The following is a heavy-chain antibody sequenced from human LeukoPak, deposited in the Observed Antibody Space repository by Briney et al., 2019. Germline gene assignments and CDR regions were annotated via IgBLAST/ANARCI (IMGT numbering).Heavy chain of an antibody. V-gene: IGHV3-23*01. CDR2: ISGSGGNT. J-gene: IGHJ4*02. D-gene: IGHD3-10*01. CDR1: GFTFSSYA. CDR3: AKGGSGSPFDH. Sequence: PGGSLRLSCAASGFTFSSYAMSWVRQAPGKGPEWVSGISGSGGNTYYADSVKGRFTISRDNSKSTLYLQMNSLRAEDTAVYYCAKGGSGSPFDHWGQGTQVTVSS.